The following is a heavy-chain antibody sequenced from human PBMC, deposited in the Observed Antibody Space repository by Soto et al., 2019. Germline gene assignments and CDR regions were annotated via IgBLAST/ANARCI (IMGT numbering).Heavy chain of an antibody. V-gene: IGHV1-3*05. Sequence: QVQLVQSGAEEKKPGASVKVSCKASGYTFTGYAMHWVRQAPGQRLEWMGWINAGNGNTKYSQKFQGRVTITRDTSPSTTYMELSSLRSEDTAVYYCAISVAAPADFAYWCQGTLVTVSS. CDR1: GYTFTGYA. CDR3: AISVAAPADFAY. D-gene: IGHD6-25*01. J-gene: IGHJ4*02. CDR2: INAGNGNT.